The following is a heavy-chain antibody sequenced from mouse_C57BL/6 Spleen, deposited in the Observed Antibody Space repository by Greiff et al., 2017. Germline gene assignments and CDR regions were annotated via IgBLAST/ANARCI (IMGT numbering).Heavy chain of an antibody. CDR2: IDPETGGT. CDR1: GYTFTDYE. J-gene: IGHJ3*01. Sequence: QVTLKVSGAELVRPGASVTLSCKASGYTFTDYEMHWVKQTPVHGLEWIGAIDPETGGTAYNQKFKGKAILTADKSSSTAYMELRSLTSEDSAVYYCTRGVGRFAYWGQGTLVTVSA. D-gene: IGHD4-1*01. CDR3: TRGVGRFAY. V-gene: IGHV1-15*01.